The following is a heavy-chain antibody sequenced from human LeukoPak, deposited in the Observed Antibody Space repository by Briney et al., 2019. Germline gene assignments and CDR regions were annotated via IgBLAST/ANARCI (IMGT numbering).Heavy chain of an antibody. Sequence: SETLSLTCAVHGGSFSGYYWSWIRQPPGKGLEWIGEINHSGSTNYNPSLKSRVTISVDTSKNQFSLKLSSVTAADTAVYYCARDVIAAAGNWFDPWGQGTLVTVSS. V-gene: IGHV4-34*01. CDR3: ARDVIAAAGNWFDP. J-gene: IGHJ5*02. CDR2: INHSGST. CDR1: GGSFSGYY. D-gene: IGHD6-13*01.